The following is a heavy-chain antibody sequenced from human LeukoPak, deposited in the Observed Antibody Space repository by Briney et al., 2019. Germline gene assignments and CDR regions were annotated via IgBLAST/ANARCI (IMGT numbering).Heavy chain of an antibody. J-gene: IGHJ4*02. Sequence: ASVKVSCKASGYTFTSYYMHWVRHPPGQGLEWMGIINPSGGSTSYAQKFQGRVTMTRDKSTNTVYRELSSLRSEDPAVYYCARDLAFYGGNSGFDYWGQGTLVTVSS. D-gene: IGHD4-23*01. CDR1: GYTFTSYY. CDR3: ARDLAFYGGNSGFDY. V-gene: IGHV1-46*01. CDR2: INPSGGST.